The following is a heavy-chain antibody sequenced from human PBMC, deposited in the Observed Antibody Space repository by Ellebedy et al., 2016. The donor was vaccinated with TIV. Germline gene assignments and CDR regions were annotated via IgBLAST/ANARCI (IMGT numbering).Heavy chain of an antibody. J-gene: IGHJ3*02. D-gene: IGHD1-1*01. V-gene: IGHV4-61*01. CDR3: GRDGKNSNALDI. Sequence: SETLSLTCTVSGASVSSNSYYWSWIRQPPGKGLEWIGYIYYSGNVNYNPSLNSRVTMAVDTSKNEFSLKLTSVTAADTAVYFCGRDGKNSNALDIWGQGIMVTVSS. CDR1: GASVSSNSYY. CDR2: IYYSGNV.